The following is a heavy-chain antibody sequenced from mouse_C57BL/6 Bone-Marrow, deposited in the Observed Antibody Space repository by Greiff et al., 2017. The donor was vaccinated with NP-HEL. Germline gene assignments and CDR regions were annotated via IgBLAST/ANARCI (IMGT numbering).Heavy chain of an antibody. CDR2: ISDGGSYT. Sequence: LMESGGGLVKPGGSLKLSCAASGFTFSSYAMSWVRQTPEKRLEWVATISDGGSYTYYPDNVTGRFTISRDNAKNNLYLQRSHLKSEDTAMYYCARDRSKAFDYWGQGTTLTVSS. J-gene: IGHJ2*01. CDR3: ARDRSKAFDY. D-gene: IGHD2-5*01. CDR1: GFTFSSYA. V-gene: IGHV5-4*01.